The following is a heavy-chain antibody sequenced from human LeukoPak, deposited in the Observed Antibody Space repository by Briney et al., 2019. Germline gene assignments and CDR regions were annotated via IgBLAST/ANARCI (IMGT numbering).Heavy chain of an antibody. D-gene: IGHD3-22*01. Sequence: GGSLRLSCTTSGFTFGDYAMSWVHQAPGEGLEWVSYITSKAYGGTTKYAASVKGRFTISRDDSKSIAYLQMNSLKTEDTAVYYCSARYYGRSGLFGYWGQGTLVTVSS. CDR1: GFTFGDYA. CDR2: ITSKAYGGTT. J-gene: IGHJ4*02. CDR3: SARYYGRSGLFGY. V-gene: IGHV3-49*04.